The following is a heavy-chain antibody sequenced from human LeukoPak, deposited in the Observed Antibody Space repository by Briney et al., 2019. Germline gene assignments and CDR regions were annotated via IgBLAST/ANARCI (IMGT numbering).Heavy chain of an antibody. CDR3: ATDRNEAKYYDY. CDR1: GLKFRNYG. CDR2: IWYDGSNQ. J-gene: IGHJ4*02. V-gene: IGHV3-33*01. D-gene: IGHD2/OR15-2a*01. Sequence: PGGSLRLSCVVSGLKFRNYGMHWVRQAPGKGLEWVSVIWYDGSNQYYLDSVKGRFTVSRDNAKNTLYLQMDSLRVDDTAVYFCATDRNEAKYYDYWGQGTLVTVSS.